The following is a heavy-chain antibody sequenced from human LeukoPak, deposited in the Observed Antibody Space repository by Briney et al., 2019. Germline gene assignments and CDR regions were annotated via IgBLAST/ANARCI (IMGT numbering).Heavy chain of an antibody. CDR1: GFTFSSYA. Sequence: QSGGSLRLSCAASGFTFSSYAMHWVRQAPGKGLEWVAVISYDGSNKYYADSVKGRFTISRDNSKNTLYLQMNSLRAEDTAVYYCARGKYSFDYWGQGTLVTVSS. CDR2: ISYDGSNK. J-gene: IGHJ4*02. V-gene: IGHV3-30-3*01. CDR3: ARGKYSFDY.